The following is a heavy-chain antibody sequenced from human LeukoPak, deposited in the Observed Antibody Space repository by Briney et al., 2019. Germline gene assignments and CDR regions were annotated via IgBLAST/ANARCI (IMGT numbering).Heavy chain of an antibody. D-gene: IGHD6-13*01. J-gene: IGHJ1*01. CDR3: ARAVAAAGLEYSQH. CDR1: GGTFSSYA. Sequence: GASVKVSCKASGGTFSSYAISWVRQAPGQGLEWMGGIIPIFGTANYAQKFQGRVTITTDESTSTAYMELSSLRSEDTAVYYCARAVAAAGLEYSQHWGQGTLVTVSS. V-gene: IGHV1-69*05. CDR2: IIPIFGTA.